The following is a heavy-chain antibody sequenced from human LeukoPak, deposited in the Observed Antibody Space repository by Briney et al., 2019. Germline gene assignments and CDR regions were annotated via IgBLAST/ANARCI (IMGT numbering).Heavy chain of an antibody. CDR3: ALSLWFGELSGLGY. CDR1: GGSISSSSYF. Sequence: SETLSLTCTVSGGSISSSSYFWGWIRQPPGKGLEWIGSIYYSGSTYYNPSLKSRVTISVDTSKNQFSLELSSVTAADTAVYYCALSLWFGELSGLGYWGQGTLVTVSS. V-gene: IGHV4-39*01. J-gene: IGHJ4*02. D-gene: IGHD3-10*01. CDR2: IYYSGST.